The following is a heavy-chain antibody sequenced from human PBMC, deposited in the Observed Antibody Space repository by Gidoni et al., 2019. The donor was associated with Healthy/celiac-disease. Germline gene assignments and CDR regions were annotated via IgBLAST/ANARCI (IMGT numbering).Heavy chain of an antibody. CDR1: GFTFSSYS. D-gene: IGHD3-22*01. CDR3: ARDTAITYSSGYTGDY. Sequence: EVQLVESGGGLVQPGGSLRLSCAASGFTFSSYSMNWVRQAPGKGLEWVSYISSSSSTIYYADSVKGRFTISRDNAKNSLYLQMNSLRDEDTAVYYCARDTAITYSSGYTGDYWGQGTLVTVSS. CDR2: ISSSSSTI. J-gene: IGHJ4*02. V-gene: IGHV3-48*02.